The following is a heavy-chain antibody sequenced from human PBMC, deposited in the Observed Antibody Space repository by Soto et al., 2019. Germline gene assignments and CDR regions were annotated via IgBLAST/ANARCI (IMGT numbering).Heavy chain of an antibody. CDR1: GFTFSSYG. V-gene: IGHV3-30*18. Sequence: QVQLVESGGGVVQPGRSLRLSCAASGFTFSSYGMHWVRQAPGKGLEWVAVISYDGSNQYYADSVKGRFTISRDNSKNTLYVQMNSLRAEDTAVYYCAKDRFDYGDYTAGGADYWGQGTLVTVSS. D-gene: IGHD4-17*01. CDR3: AKDRFDYGDYTAGGADY. CDR2: ISYDGSNQ. J-gene: IGHJ4*02.